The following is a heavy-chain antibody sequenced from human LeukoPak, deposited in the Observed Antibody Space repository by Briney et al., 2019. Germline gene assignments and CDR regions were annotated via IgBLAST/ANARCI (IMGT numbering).Heavy chain of an antibody. Sequence: PSETLSLTCTVSGGSISSSSYYWGWIRQPPGKGLERIGSIYYSGSTYYNPSLKSRVTISVDTSKNQFSLKLSSVTAADTAVYYCARRFKGDYYFDYWGQGTLVTVSS. V-gene: IGHV4-39*01. CDR3: ARRFKGDYYFDY. CDR2: IYYSGST. CDR1: GGSISSSSYY. D-gene: IGHD2-21*02. J-gene: IGHJ4*02.